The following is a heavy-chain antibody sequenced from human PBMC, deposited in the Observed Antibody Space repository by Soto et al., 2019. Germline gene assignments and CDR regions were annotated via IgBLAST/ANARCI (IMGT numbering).Heavy chain of an antibody. J-gene: IGHJ6*04. Sequence: EVQLVESGGGLVQPGGSLRLSCAASGFTFSSYWMSWVRQAPGKGLEWVANIKQDGSEKYYVDSVKGRFTISRDNAKNPQCLQMNSLGAEDTAVDNWARGVQLLLGFGEVDGVKMDVWGKGTTVTVSS. D-gene: IGHD3-10*01. CDR3: ARGVQLLLGFGEVDGVKMDV. CDR1: GFTFSSYW. CDR2: IKQDGSEK. V-gene: IGHV3-7*01.